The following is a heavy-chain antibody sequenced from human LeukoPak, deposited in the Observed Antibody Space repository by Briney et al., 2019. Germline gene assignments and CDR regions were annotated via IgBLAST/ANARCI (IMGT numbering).Heavy chain of an antibody. J-gene: IGHJ3*02. CDR1: GFTFSNAW. Sequence: GGSLRLSCAAPGFTFSNAWMSWVRQAPGKGLEWVGRIKSKTDGGTTDYAAPVKGRFTISRDDSKNTLYLQMNSLKTEDTAVYYCTTDGADYVWGSYLGDAFDIWGQGTMVTVSS. V-gene: IGHV3-15*01. CDR3: TTDGADYVWGSYLGDAFDI. D-gene: IGHD3-16*02. CDR2: IKSKTDGGTT.